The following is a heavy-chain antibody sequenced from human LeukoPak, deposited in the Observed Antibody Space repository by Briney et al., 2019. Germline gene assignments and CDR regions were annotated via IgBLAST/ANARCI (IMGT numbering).Heavy chain of an antibody. V-gene: IGHV4-61*02. D-gene: IGHD6-19*01. CDR2: IYTSGST. CDR1: GGSISSGGYY. CDR3: ARVSMAGTFLVD. Sequence: SETLSLTCTVSGGSISSGGYYWSWIRQPAGKGLEWIGRIYTSGSTNYNPSLKSRVTMSVDTSKNQFSLKLSSVTAADTAVYYCARVSMAGTFLVDWGQGTLVTVSS. J-gene: IGHJ4*02.